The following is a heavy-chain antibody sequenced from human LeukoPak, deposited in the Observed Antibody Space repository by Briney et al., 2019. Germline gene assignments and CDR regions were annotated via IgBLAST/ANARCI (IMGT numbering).Heavy chain of an antibody. V-gene: IGHV3-23*01. CDR2: ISGSGGST. D-gene: IGHD2-2*02. CDR3: ARDLSAAILGY. Sequence: GGSLRLSCAASGFTFSSYAMSWVRQAPGKGLEWVSAISGSGGSTYYADSVKDRFTISRDNSKNTLYLQMNSLRAEDTAVYYCARDLSAAILGYWGQGTLVTVSS. J-gene: IGHJ4*02. CDR1: GFTFSSYA.